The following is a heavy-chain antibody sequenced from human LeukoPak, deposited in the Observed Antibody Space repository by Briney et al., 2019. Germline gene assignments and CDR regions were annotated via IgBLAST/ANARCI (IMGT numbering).Heavy chain of an antibody. CDR2: INHSGST. J-gene: IGHJ4*02. CDR3: ASRTYYYGSGRLTYGY. V-gene: IGHV4-34*01. D-gene: IGHD3-10*01. CDR1: GGSFSAYY. Sequence: ASETLSLTCAVYGGSFSAYYWSWIRQPPGKGLEWIGEINHSGSTNYNPSLKSRITISVDTSKNQFSLRLSSVTAADTAVYYCASRTYYYGSGRLTYGYWGQGTLVTVSS.